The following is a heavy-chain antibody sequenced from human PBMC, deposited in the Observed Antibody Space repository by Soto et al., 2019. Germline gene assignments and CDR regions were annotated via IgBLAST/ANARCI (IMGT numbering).Heavy chain of an antibody. CDR1: AYRFSSSW. J-gene: IGHJ4*02. Sequence: PGESLKISCQGTAYRFSSSWIGRVRQKPGKGLEWLGNVYPSNSDVRYSPNFEGQVTISDANYIQSAYLQLLNLKASDTDNYSCTKGDNSLFDYWGQGTRVTVSS. CDR2: VYPSNSDV. D-gene: IGHD3-16*01. CDR3: TKGDNSLFDY. V-gene: IGHV5-51*01.